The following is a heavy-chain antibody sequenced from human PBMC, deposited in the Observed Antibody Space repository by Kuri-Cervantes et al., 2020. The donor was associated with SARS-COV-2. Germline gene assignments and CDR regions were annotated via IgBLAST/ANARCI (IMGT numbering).Heavy chain of an antibody. D-gene: IGHD2/OR15-2a*01. CDR3: ANSRSDSVYYYMDV. J-gene: IGHJ6*03. V-gene: IGHV3-73*01. CDR1: GFLFSDSA. CDR2: IRGKAKNYAT. Sequence: GGSLRLSCEVSGFLFSDSAIHWVRQASGKGLEWVGRIRGKAKNYATAYVASVKGRFTISRDDSKNVAYLQMNSLRTEDTAVYYCANSRSDSVYYYMDVWGTGTTVTVSS.